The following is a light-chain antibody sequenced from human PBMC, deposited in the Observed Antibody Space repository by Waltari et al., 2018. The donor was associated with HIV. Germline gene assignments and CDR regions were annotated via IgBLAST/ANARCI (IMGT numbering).Light chain of an antibody. Sequence: QSALTQPASVSGSPGQSITISCTGTSSDVGGYNYVSWYQQHPGKAPKLMIYDVSKRPSGVVNRLSGPKSGNTASLTISGLQAEDEADYYCSSYTSSSTPWVFGGGTKLTVL. CDR1: SSDVGGYNY. CDR3: SSYTSSSTPWV. CDR2: DVS. J-gene: IGLJ3*02. V-gene: IGLV2-14*01.